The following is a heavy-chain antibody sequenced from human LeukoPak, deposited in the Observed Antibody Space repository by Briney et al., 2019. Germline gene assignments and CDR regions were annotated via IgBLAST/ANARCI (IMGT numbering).Heavy chain of an antibody. D-gene: IGHD3-22*01. Sequence: ETSQTLSLTCTVSGGSISGGTYYWSWIRQPAGKGLEWIGRIYTSGSTNYNPSLKSRVTISVDTSKNQFSLKLSSVTAADTAVYYCARAGDSSGYEYYFDYWGQGTLVTVSS. V-gene: IGHV4-61*02. J-gene: IGHJ4*02. CDR2: IYTSGST. CDR3: ARAGDSSGYEYYFDY. CDR1: GGSISGGTYY.